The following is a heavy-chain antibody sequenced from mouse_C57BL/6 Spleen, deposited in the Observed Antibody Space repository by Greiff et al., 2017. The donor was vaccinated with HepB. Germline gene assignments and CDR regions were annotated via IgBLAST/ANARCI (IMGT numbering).Heavy chain of an antibody. Sequence: QVQLQQPGAELVKPGASVKMSCKASGYTFTSYWITWVKQRPGQGLEWIGDIYPGSGSTNYNEKFKSKATLTVDTSSSTAYMQFSSLTSEDSAVYYCARRGEITTVDYAMDYWGQGTSVTVSS. CDR3: ARRGEITTVDYAMDY. CDR1: GYTFTSYW. J-gene: IGHJ4*01. D-gene: IGHD1-1*01. V-gene: IGHV1-55*01. CDR2: IYPGSGST.